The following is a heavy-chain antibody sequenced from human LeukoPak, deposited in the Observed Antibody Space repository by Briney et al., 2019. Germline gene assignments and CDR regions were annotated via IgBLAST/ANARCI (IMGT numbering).Heavy chain of an antibody. CDR1: GGSLSGYY. CDR3: ARGGSYYGSGSYSTLNYYYYYMDV. D-gene: IGHD3-10*01. V-gene: IGHV4-34*01. Sequence: PSETLSLTCAVYGGSLSGYYWSWIRQPPGKGLEWIGEINHSGSTNYNPSLKSRVTISVDTSKNQFSLKLGSVTAADTAVYYCARGGSYYGSGSYSTLNYYYYYMDVWGKGTTVTVSS. CDR2: INHSGST. J-gene: IGHJ6*03.